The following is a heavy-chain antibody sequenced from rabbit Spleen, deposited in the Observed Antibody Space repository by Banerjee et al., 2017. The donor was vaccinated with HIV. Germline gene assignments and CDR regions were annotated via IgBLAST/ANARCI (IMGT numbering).Heavy chain of an antibody. V-gene: IGHV1S40*01. CDR1: GFSFSSSDY. D-gene: IGHD8-1*01. J-gene: IGHJ6*01. CDR3: ARDTGSSFSSYGMDL. Sequence: QLLEESGGDLVKPGGTLTLTCTASGFSFSSSDYMCWVRQAPGKGLEWISCIAGGSSGFTYSATWAKGRFTISKTSSTTVTLQMTSLTVADTATYFYARDTGSSFSSYGMDLWGPGTLVTVS. CDR2: IAGGSSGFT.